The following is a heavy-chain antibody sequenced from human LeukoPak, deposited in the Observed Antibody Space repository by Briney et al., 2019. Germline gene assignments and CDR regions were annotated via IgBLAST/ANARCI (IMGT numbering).Heavy chain of an antibody. D-gene: IGHD6-19*01. V-gene: IGHV1-69*02. Sequence: SVKVSCKASGGTFSSYTISWVRQAPGQGLEWMGRIIPILGIANYAQKFQGRVTITADKPTSTAYMELSSLRSEDTAVYYCARVWSSGWYGDYYYMDVWGKGTTVTVSS. CDR2: IIPILGIA. J-gene: IGHJ6*03. CDR1: GGTFSSYT. CDR3: ARVWSSGWYGDYYYMDV.